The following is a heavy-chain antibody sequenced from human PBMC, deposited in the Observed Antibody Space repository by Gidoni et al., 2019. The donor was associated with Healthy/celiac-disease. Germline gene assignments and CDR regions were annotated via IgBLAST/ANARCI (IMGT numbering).Heavy chain of an antibody. J-gene: IGHJ6*02. V-gene: IGHV3-20*04. CDR1: GFTFDDYG. D-gene: IGHD3-10*01. CDR3: ARGRSGTGYYYYYGMDV. Sequence: EVQLVESGGGVVRPGGSLRLACAAPGFTFDDYGMSWVRQAPGTGLEWVSGINWNGGSTGYADSVKGRFTISRDNAKNSLYLQMNSLRAEDTALYYCARGRSGTGYYYYYGMDVWGQGTTVTVSS. CDR2: INWNGGST.